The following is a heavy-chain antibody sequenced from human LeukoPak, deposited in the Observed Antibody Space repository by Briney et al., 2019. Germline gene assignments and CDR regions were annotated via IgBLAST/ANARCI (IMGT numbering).Heavy chain of an antibody. CDR2: FIPILGTA. CDR1: GYTFTSYG. D-gene: IGHD3-3*01. V-gene: IGHV1-69*10. Sequence: SVKVSCKASGYTFTSYGISWVRQAPGQGLEWMGVFIPILGTANSTQNFQDRVTITADISTNTAYLELTSLRSEDTAVYFCAGIPVFGVVLHQVPVWGKGTTVTVSS. J-gene: IGHJ6*04. CDR3: AGIPVFGVVLHQVPV.